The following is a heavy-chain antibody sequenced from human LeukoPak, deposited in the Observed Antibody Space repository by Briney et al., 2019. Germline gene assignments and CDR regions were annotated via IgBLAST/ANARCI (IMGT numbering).Heavy chain of an antibody. CDR1: GDSVSSNSAA. CDR2: TYYYSKWYY. D-gene: IGHD5-12*01. V-gene: IGHV6-1*01. Sequence: HSQTLSLTCAISGDSVSSNSAAWNWLRQSPSRGLEWLGRTYYYSKWYYDYAASVKSRASISADTYKNHVSLQLNSVTPEDTAVYYCARRRYRGYEGFFDYWGQGTLVTVSS. CDR3: ARRRYRGYEGFFDY. J-gene: IGHJ4*02.